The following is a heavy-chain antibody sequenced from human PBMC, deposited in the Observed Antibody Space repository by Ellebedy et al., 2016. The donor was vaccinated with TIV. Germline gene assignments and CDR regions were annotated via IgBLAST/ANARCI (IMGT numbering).Heavy chain of an antibody. Sequence: PGGSLRLSCAASGFTFDDYAMHWVRHAPGKGLEWVSGISWNSGSIGYADTVKGRFATSRDNAKKMLYLQLSGLRSEDTALYYCARGRSSNGYFDLWGRGTLVIVSS. CDR3: ARGRSSNGYFDL. J-gene: IGHJ2*01. V-gene: IGHV3-9*01. D-gene: IGHD2-8*01. CDR2: ISWNSGSI. CDR1: GFTFDDYA.